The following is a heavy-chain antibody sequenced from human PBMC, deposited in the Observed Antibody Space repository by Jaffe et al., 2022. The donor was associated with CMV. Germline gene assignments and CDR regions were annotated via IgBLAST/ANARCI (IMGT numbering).Heavy chain of an antibody. CDR3: AGVVSRGWYGAEFFRL. CDR2: INAGSGNT. V-gene: IGHV1-3*01. D-gene: IGHD6-19*01. Sequence: QVQLVQSGAEVKKPGDSVKVSCKASGDTFTSYTIHWVRQAPGQSLEWMGWINAGSGNTKYSENFQDRVTITRDTSASTAYMELSSLISADTAVFYCAGVVSRGWYGAEFFRLWGQGTLVTVSS. CDR1: GDTFTSYT. J-gene: IGHJ1*01.